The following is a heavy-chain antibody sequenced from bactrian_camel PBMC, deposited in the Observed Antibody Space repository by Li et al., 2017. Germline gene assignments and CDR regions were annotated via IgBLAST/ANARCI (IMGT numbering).Heavy chain of an antibody. CDR2: IGSTGGMT. J-gene: IGHJ4*01. CDR1: GFTFRDYA. Sequence: VQLVESGGGLVQPGGSLRVSCAASGFTFRDYAMSWVRQAPGKGLEWVSRIGSTGGMTYYSDSVKGRFTISRDNAKNTVYLQLSSLKTEDMAMYYCAKWGYRAGIYNVIGQGTQVTVS. V-gene: IGHV3S40*01. D-gene: IGHD3*01.